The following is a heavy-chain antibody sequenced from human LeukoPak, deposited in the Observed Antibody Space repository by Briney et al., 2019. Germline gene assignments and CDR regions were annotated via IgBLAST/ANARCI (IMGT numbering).Heavy chain of an antibody. V-gene: IGHV3-23*01. Sequence: GGSLRLSCAASGFTFSSYGMSWVRQAPGKGLEWVSAISGSGGSTYYADSVKGRFTISRDNSKNTLYLQMNSLRAEDTAVYYCAKNVRYFDWLLLDPSYDYWGQGTLVTVSS. CDR1: GFTFSSYG. CDR2: ISGSGGST. J-gene: IGHJ4*02. CDR3: AKNVRYFDWLLLDPSYDY. D-gene: IGHD3-9*01.